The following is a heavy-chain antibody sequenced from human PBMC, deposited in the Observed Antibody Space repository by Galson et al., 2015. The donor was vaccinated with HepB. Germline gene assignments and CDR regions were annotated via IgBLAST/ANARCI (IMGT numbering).Heavy chain of an antibody. CDR2: ISGSGGST. V-gene: IGHV3-23*01. CDR3: AKARKPYDFWSGYSFQH. Sequence: SLRLSCAASGFTFSSYAMSWVRQAPGKGLEWVSAISGSGGSTYYADSVKGRFTISRDNSKNTLYLQMNSLRAEDTAVYYCAKARKPYDFWSGYSFQHWGQGTLVTVSS. J-gene: IGHJ1*01. CDR1: GFTFSSYA. D-gene: IGHD3-3*01.